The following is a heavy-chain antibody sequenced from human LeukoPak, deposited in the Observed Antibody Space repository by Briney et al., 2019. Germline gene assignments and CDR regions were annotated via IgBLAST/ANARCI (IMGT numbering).Heavy chain of an antibody. CDR2: IHDSGNT. D-gene: IGHD2-2*01. CDR3: ARLDSSLAHYGLDV. Sequence: SETLSLTCTVSGDSLTGYYGAWIRQPPGKGLEWIGYIHDSGNTNYNPSLKSRVTTSVDTTRTQCSLKLSSVTAAHTAVDYSARLDSSLAHYGLDVWGQGTTVTVSS. CDR1: GDSLTGYY. J-gene: IGHJ6*02. V-gene: IGHV4-59*08.